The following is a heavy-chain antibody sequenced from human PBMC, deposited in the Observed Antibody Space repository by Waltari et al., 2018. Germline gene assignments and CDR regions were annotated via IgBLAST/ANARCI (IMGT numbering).Heavy chain of an antibody. CDR2: INHIGST. D-gene: IGHD7-27*01. J-gene: IGHJ5*02. CDR1: GGSFSGYY. CDR3: ARDATNWNWFDP. Sequence: QVQLQQWGAGLLKPSETLSLTCAVYGGSFSGYYWSWTRQPPGKGLEWLGEINHIGSTNYNPSLKSRVTISVDTSKNQFSLKLSSVTAADTAVYYCARDATNWNWFDPWGQGTLVTVSS. V-gene: IGHV4-34*01.